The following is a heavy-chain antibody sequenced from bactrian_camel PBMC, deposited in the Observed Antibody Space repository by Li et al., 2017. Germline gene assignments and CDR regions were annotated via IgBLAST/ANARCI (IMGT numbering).Heavy chain of an antibody. Sequence: HVQLVESGGGSVQAGGSLRLSCAASLHTYSGNCMGWFRQAPGKEREGVAAIDTGDGSTYYLNSVEGRFTISHDNAKNTLYLQMNSLKPEDTAIYYCAAGWSFGVGTLLRRHYNYWGQGTQVTVS. CDR2: IDTGDGST. J-gene: IGHJ4*01. CDR3: AAGWSFGVGTLLRRHYNY. CDR1: LHTYSGNC. D-gene: IGHD3*01. V-gene: IGHV3S1*01.